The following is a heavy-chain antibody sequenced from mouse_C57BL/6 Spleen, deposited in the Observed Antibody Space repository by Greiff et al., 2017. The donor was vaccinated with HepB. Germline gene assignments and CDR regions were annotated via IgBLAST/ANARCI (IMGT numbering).Heavy chain of an antibody. V-gene: IGHV1-4*01. D-gene: IGHD1-1*01. J-gene: IGHJ1*03. CDR2: INPSSGYT. CDR3: ASITTVVATDFDV. Sequence: QVQLQQSGAELARPGASVKMSCKASGYTFTSYTMHWVKQRPGQGLEWIGYINPSSGYTKYNQKFKDKATLTADKSSSTAYMQLSSLTSEDSAVYYCASITTVVATDFDVWGTGTTVTVSS. CDR1: GYTFTSYT.